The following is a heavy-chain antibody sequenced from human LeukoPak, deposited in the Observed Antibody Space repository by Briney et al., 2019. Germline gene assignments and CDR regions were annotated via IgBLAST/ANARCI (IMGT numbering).Heavy chain of an antibody. Sequence: SETLSLTCAVYGGSFSGYYWSWIRQPPGKGLEWIGEINHSGSTNYNPYLKSRVTISVDTSKNQFSLKMSSVTAADTAVYYCARRRITMVRGVIITFPLDYWGQGTLVTVSS. CDR1: GGSFSGYY. CDR3: ARRRITMVRGVIITFPLDY. CDR2: INHSGST. J-gene: IGHJ4*02. D-gene: IGHD3-10*01. V-gene: IGHV4-34*01.